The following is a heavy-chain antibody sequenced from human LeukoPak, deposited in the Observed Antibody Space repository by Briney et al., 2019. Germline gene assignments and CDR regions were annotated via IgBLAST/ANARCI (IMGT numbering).Heavy chain of an antibody. J-gene: IGHJ4*02. Sequence: PGGSLRLSCAASGFIFSSYVRIWVRQAPGKGLEWVSIIGTSGGDIHYADSVKGRFSISRDNSKNTLSPQMNSLRVDDTAVYYCARDPNWGSGYWGQGTLVTVSS. D-gene: IGHD7-27*01. CDR3: ARDPNWGSGY. CDR1: GFIFSSYV. CDR2: IGTSGGDI. V-gene: IGHV3-23*01.